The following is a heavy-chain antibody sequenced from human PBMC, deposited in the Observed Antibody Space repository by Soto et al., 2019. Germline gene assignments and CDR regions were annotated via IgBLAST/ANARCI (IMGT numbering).Heavy chain of an antibody. V-gene: IGHV3-20*04. CDR1: GFTFDDHG. CDR3: ARDGVGVVAVDAVDV. Sequence: EVQLVASGGGVVRPGGSLSLSCAASGFTFDDHGMTCVRQAPGTGQEWVSGITLNGATTCYADSVTGRFTIARDNAKKSLYLQMNSLRVEDTALYYCARDGVGVVAVDAVDVLGQGTMVTVS. CDR2: ITLNGATT. J-gene: IGHJ3*01. D-gene: IGHD3-22*01.